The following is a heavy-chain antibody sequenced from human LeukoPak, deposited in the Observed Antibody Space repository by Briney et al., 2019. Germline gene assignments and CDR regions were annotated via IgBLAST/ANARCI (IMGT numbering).Heavy chain of an antibody. D-gene: IGHD3-10*01. Sequence: SETLSLTCTVSGYSISSGYYWGWIRQPPGKGLEWIGSIYHSGSTYYNPSLKSRVTISLDTSKNQFSLKLSSVTAADTAVYYCARRDMVRGVTLFQHWGQGTLVTVSS. J-gene: IGHJ1*01. CDR3: ARRDMVRGVTLFQH. V-gene: IGHV4-38-2*02. CDR1: GYSISSGYY. CDR2: IYHSGST.